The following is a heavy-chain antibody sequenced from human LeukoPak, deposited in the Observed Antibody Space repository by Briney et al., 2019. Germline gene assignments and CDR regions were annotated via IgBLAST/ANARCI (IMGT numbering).Heavy chain of an antibody. CDR3: ARDMCSSTSCLVGP. CDR1: GGSISSGGYY. CDR2: IYYSGST. V-gene: IGHV4-31*03. Sequence: SQTLSLTCTVSGGSISSGGYYWSWIRQHPGKGLEWIGYIYYSGSTYYNPSLKSRVTISVDTSKNQFSLKLCSVTAADTAVYYCARDMCSSTSCLVGPWGQGTLVTVSS. J-gene: IGHJ5*02. D-gene: IGHD2-2*01.